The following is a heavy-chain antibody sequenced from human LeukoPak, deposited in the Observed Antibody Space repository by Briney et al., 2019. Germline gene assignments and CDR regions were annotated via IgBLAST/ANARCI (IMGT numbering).Heavy chain of an antibody. CDR2: INPSGGST. CDR1: GYTFTSYY. CDR3: ARAPHIVVVPAAKNPPDY. Sequence: ASVKVSCKASGYTFTSYYMHWVRQAPGQGLEWMGIINPSGGSTSYAQKFQGRVTMTRDTSTSTVYMELSSLRSEDTAVYYCARAPHIVVVPAAKNPPDYWGQGTLVTVSS. V-gene: IGHV1-46*01. J-gene: IGHJ4*02. D-gene: IGHD2-2*01.